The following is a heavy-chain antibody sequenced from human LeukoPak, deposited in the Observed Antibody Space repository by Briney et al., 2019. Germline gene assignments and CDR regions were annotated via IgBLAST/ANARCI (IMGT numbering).Heavy chain of an antibody. CDR3: ARVRELLLQALLWFGEAEYFDY. J-gene: IGHJ4*02. CDR1: GYTFTSYG. V-gene: IGHV1-18*01. D-gene: IGHD3-10*01. CDR2: ISAYNGNT. Sequence: ASVKVSFKASGYTFTSYGISWVRQAPGQGLEWMGWISAYNGNTNYAQKLQGRVTMTTDTSTSTAYMELRSLRSDDTAVYYCARVRELLLQALLWFGEAEYFDYWGQGTLVTVSS.